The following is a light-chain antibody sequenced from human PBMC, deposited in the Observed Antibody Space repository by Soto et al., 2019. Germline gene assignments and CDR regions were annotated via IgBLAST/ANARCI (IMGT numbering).Light chain of an antibody. CDR1: QSISNH. Sequence: IQMTQSPSSLSASVGDRVIITCRASQSISNHLNWYQQKPGKAPKLLIFAASSLQSGVPSRFSGSRSGPDFTLTISSLQPEDFATYYCQQSYSSPPTFGRGTKVDIK. V-gene: IGKV1-39*01. CDR3: QQSYSSPPT. J-gene: IGKJ1*01. CDR2: AAS.